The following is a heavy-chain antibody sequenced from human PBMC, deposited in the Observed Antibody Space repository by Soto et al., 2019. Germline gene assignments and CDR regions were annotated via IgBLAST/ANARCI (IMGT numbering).Heavy chain of an antibody. CDR3: ARVSHFVGWTPPQFDY. CDR2: IYYSGST. J-gene: IGHJ4*02. V-gene: IGHV4-31*03. Sequence: QVQLQESGPGLVKPSQTLSLTCTVSGGSISSGGYYWSCIRQHPGKGLEWIGYIYYSGSTYYNPSLKSRVTISVDTSKNQFSLKLSSVTAADTAVYYCARVSHFVGWTPPQFDYWGQGTLVTVSS. CDR1: GGSISSGGYY. D-gene: IGHD2-15*01.